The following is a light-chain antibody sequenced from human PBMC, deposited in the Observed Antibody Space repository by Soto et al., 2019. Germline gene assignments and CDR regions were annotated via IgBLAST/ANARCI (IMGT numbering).Light chain of an antibody. V-gene: IGKV3-15*01. J-gene: IGKJ5*01. Sequence: TQSPATLSVYPGEGVSLXCRASQSLGSYLVRFQQKAGKAPRLLICATSTRATGIQARLIGSGSGKEFTLNISSLQSEDFAVYYCKQYNNWPSITFGQGTRLEIK. CDR2: ATS. CDR3: KQYNNWPSIT. CDR1: QSLGSY.